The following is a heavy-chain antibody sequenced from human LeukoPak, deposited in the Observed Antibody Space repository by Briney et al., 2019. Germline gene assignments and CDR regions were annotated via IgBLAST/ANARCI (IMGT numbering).Heavy chain of an antibody. J-gene: IGHJ4*02. D-gene: IGHD4-17*01. CDR2: INPNSGGT. CDR3: ARDYGDYLEAWPHFDY. CDR1: GYTFTGYY. V-gene: IGHV1-2*02. Sequence: ASVKVSCKASGYTFTGYYMHWVRQAPGQGLEWMGWINPNSGGTNYAQKFQGRVTMTRDTSISTAYMELSRLRSDDTAVYYCARDYGDYLEAWPHFDYWGQGTLVTVSS.